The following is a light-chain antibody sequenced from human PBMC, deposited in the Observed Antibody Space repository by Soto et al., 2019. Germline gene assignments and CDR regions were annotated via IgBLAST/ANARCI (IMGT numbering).Light chain of an antibody. Sequence: IQVTRSPSSLSASVGDRVTITCQASRGISSYLVWYQQKPGKAPKLLVYSASTLQSGVPSRFSGSGSGPDFTLTISSLQPEDSATYFCQQLTSYPQTFGQVTRLAVK. CDR2: SAS. CDR1: RGISSY. CDR3: QQLTSYPQT. J-gene: IGKJ5*01. V-gene: IGKV1-9*01.